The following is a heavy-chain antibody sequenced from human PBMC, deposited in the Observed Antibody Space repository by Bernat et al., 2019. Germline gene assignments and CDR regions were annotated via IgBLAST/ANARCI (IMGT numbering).Heavy chain of an antibody. CDR1: GFTFSSDA. Sequence: EVQLLESGGGLVQPGGSLRLSCAASGFTFSSDAMSWVRQAPGKGLEWVSAISGSGGSTYYADSVKGRFTSSRDNSKNTLYLQMNILRAEDTAVYYCAKDLRGGSGWPRIVDYWGQGTLVTVSS. D-gene: IGHD6-19*01. CDR3: AKDLRGGSGWPRIVDY. J-gene: IGHJ4*02. V-gene: IGHV3-23*01. CDR2: ISGSGGST.